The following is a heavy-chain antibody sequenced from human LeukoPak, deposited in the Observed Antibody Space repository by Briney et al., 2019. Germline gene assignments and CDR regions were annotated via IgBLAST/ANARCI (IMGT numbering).Heavy chain of an antibody. V-gene: IGHV3-53*01. D-gene: IGHD2-8*01. Sequence: GGSLRPSCAASGFAFSTHYMNWVRQAPGKGLEWVSIIFSAGTTYHADSVQGRFIMSRDNSKSTVYLQMNNLRAEDTAVYYCAKGDTNSFLVDNWGQGTQVTVSS. J-gene: IGHJ4*02. CDR3: AKGDTNSFLVDN. CDR2: IFSAGTT. CDR1: GFAFSTHY.